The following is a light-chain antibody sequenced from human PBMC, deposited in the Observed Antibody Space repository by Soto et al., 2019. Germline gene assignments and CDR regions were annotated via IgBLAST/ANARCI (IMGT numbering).Light chain of an antibody. V-gene: IGKV3-20*01. CDR1: QSVSSNY. CDR2: ETS. Sequence: EIVSTQSPATLSVSPGERATLSCRASQSVSSNYLAWYQQRPGQAPRLLIYETSSRTTGLPDRFSGSGSGTDFTLTISRLEPEDFAVYYCQQYGDSPTFGQGTKVDTK. CDR3: QQYGDSPT. J-gene: IGKJ1*01.